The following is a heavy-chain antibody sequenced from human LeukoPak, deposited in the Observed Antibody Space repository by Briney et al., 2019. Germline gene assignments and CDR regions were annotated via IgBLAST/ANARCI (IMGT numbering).Heavy chain of an antibody. CDR3: AGESYPGYSSSWYAGMGMGLDY. V-gene: IGHV3-30*04. Sequence: GGSLRLSCAASGFTFSSYAMHWVRQAPGKGLEWVAVISYDGSNKYYADSVKGRFTISSDNAKNTLYLQMNSLRAEDTAVYYCAGESYPGYSSSWYAGMGMGLDYWGQGTLVTVSS. J-gene: IGHJ4*02. D-gene: IGHD6-13*01. CDR2: ISYDGSNK. CDR1: GFTFSSYA.